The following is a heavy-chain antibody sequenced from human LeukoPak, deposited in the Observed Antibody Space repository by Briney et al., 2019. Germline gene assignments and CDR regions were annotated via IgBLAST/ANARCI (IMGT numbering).Heavy chain of an antibody. J-gene: IGHJ4*02. CDR1: GGSISSSSYY. V-gene: IGHV4-39*01. Sequence: PSETLSLTCSVSGGSISSSSYYWGWIRQPPGKGLEWIGSIYYSGTTYYNPSLKSRVTISVDTSKNQFSLKLSSVTAADTAVYYCARGSAVLVYDYWGQGTLVTVSS. CDR2: IYYSGTT. D-gene: IGHD6-6*01. CDR3: ARGSAVLVYDY.